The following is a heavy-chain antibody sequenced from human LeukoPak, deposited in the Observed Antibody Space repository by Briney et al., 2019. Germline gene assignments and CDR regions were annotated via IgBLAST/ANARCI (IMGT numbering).Heavy chain of an antibody. CDR1: GFTFSSYA. CDR2: ISGSGGST. D-gene: IGHD5-18*01. J-gene: IGHJ4*02. Sequence: PGGSLRLSCAASGFTFSSYAMSWVRQAPGKGLEWVSAISGSGGSTYYADSVKGRFTISRDNSKNTLYLQMNSLRAEDTAVYYCAKQKGYSYGYASDYWGRGTLVTVSS. CDR3: AKQKGYSYGYASDY. V-gene: IGHV3-23*01.